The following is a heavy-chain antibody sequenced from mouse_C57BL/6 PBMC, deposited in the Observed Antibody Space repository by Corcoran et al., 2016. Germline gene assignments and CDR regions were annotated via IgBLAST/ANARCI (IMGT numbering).Heavy chain of an antibody. CDR3: ARSIYYGYDGGAMDY. CDR2: IFPGSGST. D-gene: IGHD2-2*01. V-gene: IGHV1-75*01. J-gene: IGHJ4*01. Sequence: QVQLQQSGPELVKPGASVKISCKASGYTFTDYYINWVKQRPGQGLEWIGWIFPGSGSTYYNEKFKGKATLTVDKSSSTAYMLLSSLTSEASAVYFCARSIYYGYDGGAMDYWGQGTSVTVSS. CDR1: GYTFTDYY.